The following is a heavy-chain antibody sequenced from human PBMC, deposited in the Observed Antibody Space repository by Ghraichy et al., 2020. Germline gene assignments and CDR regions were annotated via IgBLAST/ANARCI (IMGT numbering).Heavy chain of an antibody. D-gene: IGHD1-1*01. J-gene: IGHJ4*02. CDR2: ISYGGNNK. CDR3: AKDSDRQTKSLFGDWNDERAFDY. CDR1: GFTFSNYG. Sequence: GESLNISCAASGFTFSNYGMHWVRQAPGKGLEWVAVISYGGNNKYYADSVKGRFTISRDNSKNTLYLQMNSLRAEDTAVYYCAKDSDRQTKSLFGDWNDERAFDYWGQGTLVTVSS. V-gene: IGHV3-30*18.